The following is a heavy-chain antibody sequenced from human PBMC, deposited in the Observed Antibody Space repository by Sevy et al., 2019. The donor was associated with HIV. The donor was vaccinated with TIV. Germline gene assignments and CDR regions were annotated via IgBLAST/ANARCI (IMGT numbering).Heavy chain of an antibody. J-gene: IGHJ4*02. D-gene: IGHD5-12*01. CDR1: EFTFSTYA. CDR3: AREEVATNTFDY. CDR2: ISSLSRYI. V-gene: IGHV3-21*04. Sequence: GGSLRLSCAASEFTFSTYAMNWVRQAPGKGLEWVSSISSLSRYIYYADSVKGRFTISRDNAKNSLYLQMNSLRAEDTAVYYCAREEVATNTFDYWGQGTLVTVSS.